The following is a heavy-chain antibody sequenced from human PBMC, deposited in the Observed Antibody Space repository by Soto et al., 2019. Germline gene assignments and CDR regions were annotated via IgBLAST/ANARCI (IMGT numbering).Heavy chain of an antibody. D-gene: IGHD3-9*01. CDR1: GYTFTSYG. Sequence: QVQLVQSGAEVKKPGASVKVSCKASGYTFTSYGISWVRQAPGQGLEWMGWISAYNGNTNYAQKLQSRVTMTTDTSTSTAYMELRSLRSDDTAVYYCAREDYDILTGSYPDIWGQGTMVTVSS. J-gene: IGHJ3*02. CDR3: AREDYDILTGSYPDI. CDR2: ISAYNGNT. V-gene: IGHV1-18*01.